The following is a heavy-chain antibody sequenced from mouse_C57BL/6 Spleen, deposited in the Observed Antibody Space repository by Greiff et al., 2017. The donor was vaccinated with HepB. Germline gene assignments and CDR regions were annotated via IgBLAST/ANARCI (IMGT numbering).Heavy chain of an antibody. Sequence: QVQLQQSGAELVKPGASVKISCKASGYAFSSYWMNWVKQRPGKGLEWIGQIYPGDGDTNYNGKFKGKATLTADKSSSTAYMQLSSLTSEDSAVYFGARVDYGNYDYAMDYWGQGTSVTVSS. V-gene: IGHV1-80*01. CDR2: IYPGDGDT. CDR1: GYAFSSYW. D-gene: IGHD2-1*01. J-gene: IGHJ4*01. CDR3: ARVDYGNYDYAMDY.